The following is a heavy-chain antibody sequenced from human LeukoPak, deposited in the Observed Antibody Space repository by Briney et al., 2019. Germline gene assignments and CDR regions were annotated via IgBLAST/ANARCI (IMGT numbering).Heavy chain of an antibody. J-gene: IGHJ5*02. CDR2: IYYSGST. V-gene: IGHV4-39*01. Sequence: SETLSLTCTVSGGSMSPYHWGWIRQPPGKGLEWIGSIYYSGSTYYNPSLKSRVTISVDTSKNQFSLKLSSVTAADTAVYYCARHQWLAYGNWFDPWGQGTLVTVSS. CDR1: GGSMSPYH. CDR3: ARHQWLAYGNWFDP. D-gene: IGHD6-19*01.